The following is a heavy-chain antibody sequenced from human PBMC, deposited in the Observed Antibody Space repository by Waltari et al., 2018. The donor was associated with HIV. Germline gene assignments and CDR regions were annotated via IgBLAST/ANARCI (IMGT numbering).Heavy chain of an antibody. CDR3: SRDTFGEYDF. CDR1: GFSVTNYW. Sequence: EVQLVQSGGGLLKPGGSLRLSCAASGFSVTNYWMHWVSQSPGRGLVWVSRINIDGRTIDYADSVKGRFTISRDSAKNTLSLQMNSLREEDTAVYYCSRDTFGEYDFWGQGALVTVSS. D-gene: IGHD3-3*01. V-gene: IGHV3-74*01. CDR2: INIDGRTI. J-gene: IGHJ4*02.